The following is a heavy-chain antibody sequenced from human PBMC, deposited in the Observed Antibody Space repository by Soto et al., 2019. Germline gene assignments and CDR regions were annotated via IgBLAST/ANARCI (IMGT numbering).Heavy chain of an antibody. J-gene: IGHJ4*02. CDR1: GFTFSSYS. CDR2: ISSSSSYI. CDR3: ARAPTYYDILTGSPYYFDY. V-gene: IGHV3-21*01. Sequence: GGSLRLSCAASGFTFSSYSMNWVRQAPGKGLEWVSSISSSSSYIYYADSVKGRFTISRDNAKNSLYLQMNSLRAEDTAVYYCARAPTYYDILTGSPYYFDYWGQGTPVTVSS. D-gene: IGHD3-9*01.